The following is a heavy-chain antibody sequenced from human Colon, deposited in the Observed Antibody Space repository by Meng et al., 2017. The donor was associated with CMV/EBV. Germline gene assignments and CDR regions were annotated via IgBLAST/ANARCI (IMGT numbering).Heavy chain of an antibody. J-gene: IGHJ5*02. CDR2: FYISGIT. Sequence: GSLRLSCTVSGGSVSTDYWSWIRQSPGKGLEWIGYFYISGITNYNPSLKNRVTISVDMSKSQFSLRLNSVTAADTAVYYCARDSMLRTWGQGTLVTVSS. CDR3: ARDSMLRT. D-gene: IGHD2-8*01. CDR1: GGSVSTDY. V-gene: IGHV4-59*02.